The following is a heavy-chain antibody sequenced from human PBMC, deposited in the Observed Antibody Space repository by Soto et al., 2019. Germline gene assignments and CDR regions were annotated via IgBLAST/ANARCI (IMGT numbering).Heavy chain of an antibody. CDR2: IYYSGST. J-gene: IGHJ5*02. V-gene: IGHV4-30-4*01. CDR1: GGSISSGDYY. Sequence: PSETLSLTCTVSGGSISSGDYYWSWIRQPPGKGLEWIGYIYYSGSTYYNPSLKSRVTISVDKSKNQFSLKVTSVTAADTAVYYCARSVAGTSRWFDPWGQGTLVTVSS. CDR3: ARSVAGTSRWFDP. D-gene: IGHD6-19*01.